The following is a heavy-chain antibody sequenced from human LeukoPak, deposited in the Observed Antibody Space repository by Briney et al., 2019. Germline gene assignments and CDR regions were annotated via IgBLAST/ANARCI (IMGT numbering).Heavy chain of an antibody. Sequence: GGSLRFSCAASGFTFTTYVMSWVRQAPGKRLEWVSGISGSGAVTYYADSVKGRSTISKDSSKETLYLQMSSLRAEDTAVYYCATARVRSGFYFDYWGQGTLVTVSS. D-gene: IGHD2-21*01. V-gene: IGHV3-23*01. CDR3: ATARVRSGFYFDY. J-gene: IGHJ4*02. CDR1: GFTFTTYV. CDR2: ISGSGAVT.